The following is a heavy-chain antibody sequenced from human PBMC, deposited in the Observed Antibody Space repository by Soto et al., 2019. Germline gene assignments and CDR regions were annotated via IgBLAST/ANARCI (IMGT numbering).Heavy chain of an antibody. CDR2: ISAYNGNT. V-gene: IGHV1-18*01. Sequence: GASVKVSWKASGYTFTSYGISWVRQAPGQGLEWMGWISAYNGNTNYAQKLQGRVTMTTDTSTSTAYMELRSLRSDDTAVYYCARDPSLWFGESRFDYWGQGTLVTVSS. CDR1: GYTFTSYG. CDR3: ARDPSLWFGESRFDY. D-gene: IGHD3-10*01. J-gene: IGHJ4*02.